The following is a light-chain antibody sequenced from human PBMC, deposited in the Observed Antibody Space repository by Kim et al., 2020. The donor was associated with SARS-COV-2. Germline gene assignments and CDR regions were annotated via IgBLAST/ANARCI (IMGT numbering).Light chain of an antibody. J-gene: IGKJ4*01. CDR2: AAS. V-gene: IGKV1-39*01. Sequence: DIQMTQYPSSLSAFVGDRVTITCRASQNIKNYLNWYQQKPGKAPELLIYAASSLQGGVPSRFSGSGSGTYFTLTISSLQPEDFATYYCQQSYSTPTFGGGTKLEIK. CDR3: QQSYSTPT. CDR1: QNIKNY.